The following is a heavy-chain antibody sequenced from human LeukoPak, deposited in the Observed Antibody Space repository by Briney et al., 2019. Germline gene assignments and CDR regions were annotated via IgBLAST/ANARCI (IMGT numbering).Heavy chain of an antibody. D-gene: IGHD3-10*01. J-gene: IGHJ6*03. CDR2: IYAGGST. V-gene: IGHV3-66*01. Sequence: GGSLRLSCAASGFTLDDYDMSWVRQAPGKGLEWVSVIYAGGSTYYADSVKGRFTISRDNSKNTLYLQMNSLRAEDTAVYYCARGLADYYGSGSYGAGYYMDVWGKGTTVTISS. CDR1: GFTLDDYD. CDR3: ARGLADYYGSGSYGAGYYMDV.